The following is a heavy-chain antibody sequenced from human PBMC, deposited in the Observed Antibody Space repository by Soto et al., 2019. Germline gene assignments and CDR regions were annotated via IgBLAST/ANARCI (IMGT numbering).Heavy chain of an antibody. V-gene: IGHV1-18*04. Sequence: EASVKVSCKASGYSFTSYGINWVRQAPGQGLEWMGWISAYNGNTNYAQNLQGRVTMTTDTSTSTAYMELRSLRSDDTAVYYCARVDYDILTGYYATYFDYWGQGTLVTVSS. J-gene: IGHJ4*02. D-gene: IGHD3-9*01. CDR1: GYSFTSYG. CDR3: ARVDYDILTGYYATYFDY. CDR2: ISAYNGNT.